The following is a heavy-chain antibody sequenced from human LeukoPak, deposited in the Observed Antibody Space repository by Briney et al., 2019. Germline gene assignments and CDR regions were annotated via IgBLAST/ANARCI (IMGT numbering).Heavy chain of an antibody. CDR2: ISSSGSGGST. Sequence: GGSLRLSCAASGFTFSSYEMNWVRQAPGKGLEWVSYISSSGSGGSTYYADSVKGRFTISRDNSKNTLYLQMNSLRAEDTAVYYCAKDRWVKYSSFDYWGQGTLVTVSS. CDR1: GFTFSSYE. CDR3: AKDRWVKYSSFDY. J-gene: IGHJ4*02. V-gene: IGHV3-23*01. D-gene: IGHD6-6*01.